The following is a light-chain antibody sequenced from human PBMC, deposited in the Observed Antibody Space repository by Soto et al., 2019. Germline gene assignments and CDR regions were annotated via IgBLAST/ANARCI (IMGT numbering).Light chain of an antibody. CDR3: QYYGTSPQT. CDR2: GAS. V-gene: IGKV3-20*01. CDR1: QSVSSSA. J-gene: IGKJ1*01. Sequence: IVWTQSPGTLSLSPLERATLSCMSSQSVSSSALAWYQQKPGQAPRRLIYGASSRATGIPDRFSGSGSGTDFTLTISRLEPEDFAVYYCQYYGTSPQTFGQGTKVDIK.